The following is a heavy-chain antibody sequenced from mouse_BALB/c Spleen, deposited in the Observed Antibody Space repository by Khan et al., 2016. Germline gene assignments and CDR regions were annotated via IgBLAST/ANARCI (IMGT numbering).Heavy chain of an antibody. V-gene: IGHV2-9*02. D-gene: IGHD1-1*01. Sequence: VELVESGPGLVAPSQSLSITCTVSGFSLANYGVHWVRQPPGKGLEWLGVIWAGGSTNYNSALMSRLSISKDNSKSQVFLKMNSLQTDDTAMYFCASPVLRLKAWFAYWGQGTLVTVS. J-gene: IGHJ3*01. CDR1: GFSLANYG. CDR2: IWAGGST. CDR3: ASPVLRLKAWFAY.